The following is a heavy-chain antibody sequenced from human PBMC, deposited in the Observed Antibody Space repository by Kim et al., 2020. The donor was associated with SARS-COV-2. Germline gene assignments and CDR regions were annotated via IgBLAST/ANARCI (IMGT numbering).Heavy chain of an antibody. CDR2: T. CDR3: ARSGTVTKFDY. V-gene: IGHV4-30-2*04. D-gene: IGHD4-17*01. Sequence: TYHDPSLKSRVTISVDTSKNQFSLKLSSVTAADTAVYYCARSGTVTKFDYWGQGTLVTVSS. J-gene: IGHJ4*02.